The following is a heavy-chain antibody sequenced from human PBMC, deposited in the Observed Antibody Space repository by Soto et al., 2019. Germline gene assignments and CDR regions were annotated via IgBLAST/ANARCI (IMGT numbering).Heavy chain of an antibody. D-gene: IGHD4-17*01. CDR1: GGSISSGGYY. CDR3: AGTVIGAPYYYYGMDV. Sequence: SETLSLTCTVSGGSISSGGYYWSWIRQHPGKGLEWIGYIYYSGSTYYNPSLKSRVTISVDTSKNQFSLKLSSVTAADTAVYYCAGTVIGAPYYYYGMDVWGQGTTVTVSS. J-gene: IGHJ6*02. V-gene: IGHV4-31*03. CDR2: IYYSGST.